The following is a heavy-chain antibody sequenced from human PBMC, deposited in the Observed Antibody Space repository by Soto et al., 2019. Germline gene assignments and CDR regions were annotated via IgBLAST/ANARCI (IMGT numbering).Heavy chain of an antibody. CDR3: AKGAPVVVINSGMGY. V-gene: IGHV3-43*01. D-gene: IGHD3-22*01. CDR2: ISWDGGST. Sequence: PGGSLRLSCAASGFTFDDYTMHWVRQAPGKGLEWVSLISWDGGSTYYADSVKGRFTISRDNSKNSLYLQMNSLRTEDTALYYCAKGAPVVVINSGMGYWGQGTLVTVSS. CDR1: GFTFDDYT. J-gene: IGHJ4*02.